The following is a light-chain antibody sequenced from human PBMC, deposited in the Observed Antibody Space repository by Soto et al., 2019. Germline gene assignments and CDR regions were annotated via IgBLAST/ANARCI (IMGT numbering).Light chain of an antibody. J-gene: IGKJ5*01. V-gene: IGKV3-15*01. Sequence: VMTQSPATLSVSPGERATLSCRASQSVSSSYLAWYQQKPGQAPRLLIYGASTRATGIPDRFSGSGSGTEFTLTISSLQSEDFAVYYCQKYNSWPPITFGQGTRLEIK. CDR3: QKYNSWPPIT. CDR1: QSVSSSY. CDR2: GAS.